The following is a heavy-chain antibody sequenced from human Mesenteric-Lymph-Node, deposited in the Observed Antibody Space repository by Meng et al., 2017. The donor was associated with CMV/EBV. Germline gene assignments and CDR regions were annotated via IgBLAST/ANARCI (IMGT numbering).Heavy chain of an antibody. CDR2: ISGSGHST. V-gene: IGHV3-23*01. CDR1: GFTFSSYW. Sequence: GESLKISCAASGFTFSSYWMHWVRQAPGKGLEWVSAISGSGHSTYSADSVKGRFTISRDNSKNTVYLQMNSLRAEDTAVYFCAKDPQSSGWYNWFDPWGQGTLVTVSS. CDR3: AKDPQSSGWYNWFDP. J-gene: IGHJ5*02. D-gene: IGHD6-13*01.